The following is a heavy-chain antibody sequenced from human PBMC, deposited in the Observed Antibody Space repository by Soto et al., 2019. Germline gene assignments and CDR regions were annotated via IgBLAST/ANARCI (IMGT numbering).Heavy chain of an antibody. CDR1: RAFINSGGFY. V-gene: IGHV4-31*03. J-gene: IGHJ5*02. CDR3: VRGGIAGHWFDP. CDR2: IFHSGST. D-gene: IGHD2-15*01. Sequence: PSETLSLTCSVSRAFINSGGFYYSWIRQPPGKGLEWLGYIFHSGSTLYNPSLRGRLTLSADTSRNQLSLYLTSVTAADTAVYYCVRGGIAGHWFDPWRQGILVTVSS.